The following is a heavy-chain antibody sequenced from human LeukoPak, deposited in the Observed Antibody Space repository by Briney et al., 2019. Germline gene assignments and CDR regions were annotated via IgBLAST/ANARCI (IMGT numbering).Heavy chain of an antibody. V-gene: IGHV4-59*12. D-gene: IGHD6-19*01. J-gene: IGHJ3*02. CDR3: ARDGPSGWYPTKAFDI. CDR1: GGSISSDY. CDR2: IYYSGIT. Sequence: SETLSLTCTVSGGSISSDYWSWIRQPPGKGLEWIGYIYYSGITNYNPSLKSRVTISVDTSKNQFSLKLSSVTAADTAVYYCARDGPSGWYPTKAFDIWGQGTMVTVSS.